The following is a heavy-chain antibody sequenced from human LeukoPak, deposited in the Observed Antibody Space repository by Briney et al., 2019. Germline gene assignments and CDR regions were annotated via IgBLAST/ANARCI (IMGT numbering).Heavy chain of an antibody. J-gene: IGHJ3*02. CDR3: ARVLYNWNGPDAFDI. Sequence: SETLSLTCTVSGGSISSYYWSWIRQPPGKGLEWIGYIYYSGSTNYNPSLKSRVTISVDTSKNQFSLKLSSVTAADTAVYYRARVLYNWNGPDAFDIWGQGTMVTVSS. CDR2: IYYSGST. V-gene: IGHV4-59*01. CDR1: GGSISSYY. D-gene: IGHD1-20*01.